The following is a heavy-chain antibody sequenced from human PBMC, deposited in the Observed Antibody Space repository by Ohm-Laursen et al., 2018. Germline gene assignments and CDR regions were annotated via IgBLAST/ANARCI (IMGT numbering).Heavy chain of an antibody. D-gene: IGHD2-2*02. CDR2: ISWNSGSI. CDR3: ARETSYTFDI. Sequence: SLRLSCAAPGFTFDDYAMHWVRQAPGKGLEWVSGISWNSGSIGYADSVKGRFTISRDNAKNSLYLQMNSLRAEDTAVYYCARETSYTFDIWGQGTMVTVSS. V-gene: IGHV3-9*01. CDR1: GFTFDDYA. J-gene: IGHJ3*02.